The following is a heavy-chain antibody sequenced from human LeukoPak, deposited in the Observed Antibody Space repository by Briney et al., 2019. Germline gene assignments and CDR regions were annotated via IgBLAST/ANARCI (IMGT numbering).Heavy chain of an antibody. V-gene: IGHV3-49*04. J-gene: IGHJ4*02. CDR1: GFTFGDYV. Sequence: GGSLRLSCTASGFTFGDYVMSWVRQAPGKGLEWVGFIRSKASGGTTEYAASVKGRFTISRDDSKSIAYLQMNSLKTEDTAVYYCTRAEGYFDYWGQGTLVTVSS. CDR2: IRSKASGGTT. CDR3: TRAEGYFDY.